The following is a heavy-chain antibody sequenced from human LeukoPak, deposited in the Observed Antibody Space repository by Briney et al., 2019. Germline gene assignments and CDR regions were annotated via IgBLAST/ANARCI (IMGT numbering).Heavy chain of an antibody. Sequence: GGALRLSCVASGFTFNTYGMHWVRQAPGKGLEWVAGISKDGSSKDYADSVKGRFTNSRDNSKNTMYLQMNSLRVEDTAVYYCAKAAYCTSTSCHFSGYAQRPLDSWGQGTLVTVSS. CDR3: AKAAYCTSTSCHFSGYAQRPLDS. V-gene: IGHV3-30*18. CDR1: GFTFNTYG. D-gene: IGHD2-2*01. CDR2: ISKDGSSK. J-gene: IGHJ4*02.